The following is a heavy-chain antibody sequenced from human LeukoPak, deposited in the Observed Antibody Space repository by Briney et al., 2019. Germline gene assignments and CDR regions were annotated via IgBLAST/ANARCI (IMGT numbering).Heavy chain of an antibody. CDR3: ARDRRCELLHAFDI. CDR1: GGSISSYF. D-gene: IGHD1-26*01. J-gene: IGHJ3*02. V-gene: IGHV4-59*01. CDR2: IHYSENT. Sequence: PSETLSLTCTVSGGSISSYFWSWIRQPPGKGLEWIAYIHYSENTNYNPSLKSRVTISVDTSKNQFSLKLSSVTAADTAVYYCARDRRCELLHAFDIWGQGTMVTVSS.